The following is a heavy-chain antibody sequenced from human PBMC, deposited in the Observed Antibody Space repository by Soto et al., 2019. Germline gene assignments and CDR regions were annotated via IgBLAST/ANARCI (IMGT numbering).Heavy chain of an antibody. V-gene: IGHV1-69*12. CDR3: ARDQFPLVVHYYYGMDV. D-gene: IGHD2-2*01. CDR2: IIPIFGTA. CDR1: GGTFSSYA. J-gene: IGHJ6*02. Sequence: QVQLVQSGAEVKKPGSSVKVSCKASGGTFSSYAISWVRQAPGQGLEWMGGIIPIFGTANYAQKFQGRVTITADEPTSTAYMELSSLRSEDTAVYYCARDQFPLVVHYYYGMDVWGQGTTVTVSS.